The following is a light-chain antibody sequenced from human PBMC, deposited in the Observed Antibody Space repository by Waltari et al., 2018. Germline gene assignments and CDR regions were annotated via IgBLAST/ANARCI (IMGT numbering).Light chain of an antibody. CDR3: QQYVESPAT. CDR2: HAS. Sequence: EIVLTQSPGTVSLYPGDRATLSCRASQSVRIYLAWYQQKPGQAPRILIYHASTRATGIPDRFSASGSGTDFSLTISRLEPEDFAMYYCQQYVESPATFGQGTKVEIK. CDR1: QSVRIY. V-gene: IGKV3-20*01. J-gene: IGKJ1*01.